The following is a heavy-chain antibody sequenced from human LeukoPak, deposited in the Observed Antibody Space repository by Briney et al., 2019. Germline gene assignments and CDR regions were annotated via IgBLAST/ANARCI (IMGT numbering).Heavy chain of an antibody. V-gene: IGHV1-18*01. Sequence: ASVKVSCKASGYTFSSYGIAWVRQAPGQGLEWMGWISGYNGNTNYAQKLQGRVSMTTDTSTTTAYMELWSLTSDDTALYYCARSSLGTITAGPFDYWGQGTLVTVSS. CDR3: ARSSLGTITAGPFDY. J-gene: IGHJ4*02. CDR1: GYTFSSYG. D-gene: IGHD5-12*01. CDR2: ISGYNGNT.